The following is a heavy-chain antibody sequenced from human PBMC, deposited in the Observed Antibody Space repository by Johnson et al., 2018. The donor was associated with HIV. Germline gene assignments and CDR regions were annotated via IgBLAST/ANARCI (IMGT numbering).Heavy chain of an antibody. Sequence: VQLVESGGGLVQPGGSLRLSCVVSGFTVSSSYLTWVRQAPGKGLEWVSLIYSSGTTDYADSVQGRLTITRDNYKNTLYLQMNSLRSEDTTVYYCAQDRYIKGASTGFDIWGQGTMVTVSS. CDR1: GFTVSSSY. J-gene: IGHJ3*02. CDR2: IYSSGTT. CDR3: AQDRYIKGASTGFDI. V-gene: IGHV3-66*02. D-gene: IGHD1-26*01.